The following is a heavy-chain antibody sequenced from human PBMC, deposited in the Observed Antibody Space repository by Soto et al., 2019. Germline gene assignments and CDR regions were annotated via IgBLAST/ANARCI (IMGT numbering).Heavy chain of an antibody. D-gene: IGHD4-17*01. J-gene: IGHJ2*01. CDR3: ARGGYGGNNWYFDL. V-gene: IGHV3-13*01. CDR2: FGATGYT. CDR1: GFTLSSYD. Sequence: EVQVVESGGGLVQPGGSLRLSCAASGFTLSSYDMHWVRQPAGKGLEWVSAFGATGYTYYPGSVKGRFTVSRESTKNSFYLQMNILRAEDTAVYFCARGGYGGNNWYFDLWGRGTLVTVSS.